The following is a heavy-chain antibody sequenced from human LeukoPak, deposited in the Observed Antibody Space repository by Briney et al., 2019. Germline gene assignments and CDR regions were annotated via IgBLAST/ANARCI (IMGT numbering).Heavy chain of an antibody. D-gene: IGHD5-24*01. J-gene: IGHJ4*02. V-gene: IGHV3-48*02. CDR2: ISSSSSTI. CDR3: ARDPLVEMATYYFDY. Sequence: GGSLRLSCAASGFTFSSYSMNWVRQAPGKGLEWVSYISSSSSTIYYADSVKGRFTISRDNAKNSLYLQMNSLRDEDTAVYYRARDPLVEMATYYFDYWGQGTLVTVSS. CDR1: GFTFSSYS.